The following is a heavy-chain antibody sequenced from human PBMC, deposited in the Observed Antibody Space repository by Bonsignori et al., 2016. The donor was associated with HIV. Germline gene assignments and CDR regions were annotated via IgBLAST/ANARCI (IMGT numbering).Heavy chain of an antibody. J-gene: IGHJ4*02. D-gene: IGHD4-23*01. CDR3: ARASRIMTTVVTQDY. CDR2: IYYSGST. Sequence: WIRQPPGKGLEWIGYIYYSGSTYYNPSLKSRVTISVDTSKNQFSLKLSSVTAADTAVYYCARASRIMTTVVTQDYWGQGTLVTVSS. V-gene: IGHV4-30-4*01.